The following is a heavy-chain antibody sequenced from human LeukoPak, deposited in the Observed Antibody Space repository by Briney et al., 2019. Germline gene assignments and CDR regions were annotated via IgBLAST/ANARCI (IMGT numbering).Heavy chain of an antibody. CDR2: IYPGDSDT. CDR1: GYSFTSYW. CDR3: ARHARAGANYYGSGSPDY. D-gene: IGHD3-10*01. V-gene: IGHV5-51*01. Sequence: GESLKISCKGSGYSFTSYWIGWVRQMPGKGLECMGIIYPGDSDTRYSPSFQGQVTISADKSISTAYLQWSSLKASDTAMYYCARHARAGANYYGSGSPDYWGQGTLVTVSS. J-gene: IGHJ4*02.